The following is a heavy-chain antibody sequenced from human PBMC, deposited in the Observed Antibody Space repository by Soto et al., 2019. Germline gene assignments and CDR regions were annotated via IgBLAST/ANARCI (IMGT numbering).Heavy chain of an antibody. V-gene: IGHV3-9*01. CDR3: AKEGMDYSGYDYYYYYYYMDV. CDR2: ISWNSGSI. J-gene: IGHJ6*03. D-gene: IGHD5-12*01. Sequence: GGSLRLSCAASGFTFDDYAMHWVRQAPGKGLEWVSGISWNSGSIGYADSVKGRFTISRDNAKNSLYLQMNSLRAEDTALYYCAKEGMDYSGYDYYYYYYYMDVWGKGTTVTVSS. CDR1: GFTFDDYA.